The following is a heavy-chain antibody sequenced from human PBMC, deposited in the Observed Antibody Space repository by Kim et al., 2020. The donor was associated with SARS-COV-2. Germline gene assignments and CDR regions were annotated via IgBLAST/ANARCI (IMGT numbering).Heavy chain of an antibody. J-gene: IGHJ4*02. CDR1: EFTFSNYA. CDR3: AKGTLPNCSGVRCYPFDY. Sequence: GGSLRLSCAASEFTFSNYAMNWVRQAPGKRLEWVSSITDNGGSTYHADSVRGRFTISRDNSKNTLYLQMNSLRAEDTAVYYCAKGTLPNCSGVRCYPFDYWGRGTQVAVSS. D-gene: IGHD2-15*01. CDR2: ITDNGGST. V-gene: IGHV3-23*01.